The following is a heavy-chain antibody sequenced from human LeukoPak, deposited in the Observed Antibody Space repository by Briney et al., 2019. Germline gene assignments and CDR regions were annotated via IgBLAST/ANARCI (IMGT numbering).Heavy chain of an antibody. CDR2: INPSGGST. Sequence: GASVKVSCKASGYTFTTYYVHWVRQAPGQGLQWMGIINPSGGSTSYAQKFQGRVTMTRDTSTSTVYMELSSLRSDDTAIYYCARSVKMPTIVHWGQGTLVTVSS. CDR3: ARSVKMPTIVH. V-gene: IGHV1-46*03. J-gene: IGHJ4*02. CDR1: GYTFTTYY. D-gene: IGHD5-24*01.